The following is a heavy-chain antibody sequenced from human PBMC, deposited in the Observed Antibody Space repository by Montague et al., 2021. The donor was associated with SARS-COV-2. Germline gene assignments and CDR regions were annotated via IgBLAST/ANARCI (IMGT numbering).Heavy chain of an antibody. CDR2: ISYDGTNE. J-gene: IGHJ4*02. Sequence: SLSLSCAASGFTFTSYAMSWVRQAPGKGLEWVAVISYDGTNEYYADSVKGRFTISRDNSKNTLYLQMNSLRAEGTAVYYCAREGITAAGKDFDYWGQGTLVTVSS. CDR3: AREGITAAGKDFDY. V-gene: IGHV3-30*04. CDR1: GFTFTSYA. D-gene: IGHD6-13*01.